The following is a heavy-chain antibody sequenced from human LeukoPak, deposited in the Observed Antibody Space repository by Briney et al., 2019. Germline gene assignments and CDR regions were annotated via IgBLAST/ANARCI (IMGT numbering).Heavy chain of an antibody. V-gene: IGHV1-58*02. D-gene: IGHD1-26*01. CDR1: GFTFTSSA. CDR3: AVLVGATNEGH. Sequence: ASVKVSCKASGFTFTSSAMQWVGQARGQRGEGIGWIVVGSGKTNYAQKFQERVKINREMYRRTAYMELSSLRSEDTAVYYCAVLVGATNEGHWGQGTLVTVSS. J-gene: IGHJ4*02. CDR2: IVVGSGKT.